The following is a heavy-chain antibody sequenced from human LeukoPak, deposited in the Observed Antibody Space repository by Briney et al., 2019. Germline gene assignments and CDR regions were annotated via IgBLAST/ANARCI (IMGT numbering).Heavy chain of an antibody. J-gene: IGHJ3*02. CDR1: GFTFSGYA. Sequence: GGSLRLSCAASGFTFSGYAMSWVRQAPGKGLEWVSAISGSGGSTYYADSVKGRFTISRDNAKNSLYLQMNSLRAEDTALYYCAREGMGSPPNPAFDIWGQGTMVTVSS. D-gene: IGHD6-13*01. CDR3: AREGMGSPPNPAFDI. V-gene: IGHV3-23*01. CDR2: ISGSGGST.